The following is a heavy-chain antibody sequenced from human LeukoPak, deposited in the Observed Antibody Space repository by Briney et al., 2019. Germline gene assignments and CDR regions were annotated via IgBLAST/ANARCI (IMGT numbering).Heavy chain of an antibody. J-gene: IGHJ3*02. CDR3: ARGGIDDAFDI. D-gene: IGHD3-16*01. Sequence: GGSLRLSCAASGFTFSSYSMNWVRQAPGKGLEWVSYISSSSSTIYYADSVKGRFTISRDNAKNSLYLQMNSLRAEDTAVYYCARGGIDDAFDIWGQGAMVTVSS. CDR2: ISSSSSTI. V-gene: IGHV3-48*01. CDR1: GFTFSSYS.